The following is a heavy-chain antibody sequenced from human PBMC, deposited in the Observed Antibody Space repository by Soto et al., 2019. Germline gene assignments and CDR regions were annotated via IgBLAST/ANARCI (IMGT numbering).Heavy chain of an antibody. D-gene: IGHD2-15*01. CDR1: GGTFRTHA. Sequence: SVKVSCKASGGTFRTHATSWVRQAPGQGPEWMGGIIPIFGTANYAQKFQGRVTITADESTSTAYMELSSLRYEDTAVYYCARESYCSSSSCPFDYWDQGTLVTVSS. CDR2: IIPIFGTA. J-gene: IGHJ4*02. CDR3: ARESYCSSSSCPFDY. V-gene: IGHV1-69*13.